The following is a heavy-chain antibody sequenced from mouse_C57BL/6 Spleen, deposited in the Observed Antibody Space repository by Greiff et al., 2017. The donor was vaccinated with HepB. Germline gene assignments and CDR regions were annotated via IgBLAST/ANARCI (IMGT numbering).Heavy chain of an antibody. Sequence: QVQLQQSGAELVRPGASVKLSCKASGYTFTDYYINWVKQRPGQGLEWIARIYPGSGNTYYNEKFKGKAKLTAEKSSSTAYMQLSSLTSEDSAVYFCARSRGSSYYYAMDYWGQGTSVTVSS. CDR1: GYTFTDYY. CDR2: IYPGSGNT. D-gene: IGHD6-1*01. J-gene: IGHJ4*01. V-gene: IGHV1-76*01. CDR3: ARSRGSSYYYAMDY.